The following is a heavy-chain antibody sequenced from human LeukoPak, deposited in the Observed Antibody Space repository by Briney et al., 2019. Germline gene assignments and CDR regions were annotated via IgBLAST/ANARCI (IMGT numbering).Heavy chain of an antibody. CDR1: GGSFSGYY. J-gene: IGHJ4*02. D-gene: IGHD6-13*01. Sequence: SETLSLTCAVYGGSFSGYYWSWIRQPPGKGLEWIGEINHSGSTNYNPSLKSRVTISVDTSKNQFSLKLSSVTAADTAVYHCARGSAAAGGGTDYWGQGTLVTVSS. V-gene: IGHV4-34*01. CDR3: ARGSAAAGGGTDY. CDR2: INHSGST.